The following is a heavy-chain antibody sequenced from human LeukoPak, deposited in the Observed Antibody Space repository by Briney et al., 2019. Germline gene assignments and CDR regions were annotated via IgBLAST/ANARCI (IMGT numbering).Heavy chain of an antibody. CDR3: TWIDCSGGSCYFAS. D-gene: IGHD2-15*01. V-gene: IGHV3-15*01. Sequence: GGSLRLSCELSGITFIEAWMSWVRQAPGKGLEWVGRIKGTNSGGTTAYAAPVKGRFTISRDDSQSMMYLQMDSLKSEDTAVYFCTWIDCSGGSCYFASWGQGTLVTVSS. J-gene: IGHJ4*02. CDR1: GITFIEAW. CDR2: IKGTNSGGTT.